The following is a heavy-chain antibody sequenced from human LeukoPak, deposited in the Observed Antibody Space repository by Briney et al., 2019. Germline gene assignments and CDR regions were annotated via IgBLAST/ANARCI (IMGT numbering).Heavy chain of an antibody. CDR3: ARVGVAAKSSRYLDY. Sequence: PSQTLSLTCTVSGGSISSSDYYWSWIRQHPGKGLEWIGYIHYSGSTYYNPSLKSRVTISVDTSKKQFSLNLSSVTAADTAVYYCARVGVAAKSSRYLDYWGQGTLVTVSS. V-gene: IGHV4-31*03. J-gene: IGHJ4*02. CDR1: GGSISSSDYY. CDR2: IHYSGST. D-gene: IGHD2-15*01.